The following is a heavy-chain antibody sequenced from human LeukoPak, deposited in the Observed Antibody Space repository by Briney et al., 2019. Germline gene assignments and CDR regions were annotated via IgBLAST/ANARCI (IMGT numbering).Heavy chain of an antibody. D-gene: IGHD3-10*01. CDR3: ARDHQRLLWFGELLGAFDI. CDR1: GYTFTSYG. CDR2: INAYNGNT. Sequence: GASAKVSCKASGYTFTSYGISWVRQAPGQGLEWMGWINAYNGNTDYAQKLQGRVTMTTDTSTSTAYMELRSLRSDDTAVYYCARDHQRLLWFGELLGAFDIWGQGTMVTVSS. J-gene: IGHJ3*02. V-gene: IGHV1-18*01.